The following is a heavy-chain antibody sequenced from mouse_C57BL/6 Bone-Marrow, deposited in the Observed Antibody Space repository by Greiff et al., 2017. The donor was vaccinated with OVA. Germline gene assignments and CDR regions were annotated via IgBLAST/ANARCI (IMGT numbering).Heavy chain of an antibody. CDR2: ISSGGSYT. V-gene: IGHV5-6*01. D-gene: IGHD2-2*01. J-gene: IGHJ4*01. CDR1: GFTFSSYG. CDR3: ARHGMVTTRRTYYAMDY. Sequence: EVKLVESGGDLVKPGGSLKLSCAASGFTFSSYGMSWVRQTPDKRLEWVATISSGGSYTYYPDSVKGRFTISRDNAKNTLYLQMSSLKSEDTAMYYCARHGMVTTRRTYYAMDYWGQGTSVTVSS.